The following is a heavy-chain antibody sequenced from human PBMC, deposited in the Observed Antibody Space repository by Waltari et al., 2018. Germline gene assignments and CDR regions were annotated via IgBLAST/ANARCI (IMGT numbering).Heavy chain of an antibody. CDR2: INHSGST. CDR1: GGSFSGYY. D-gene: IGHD2-8*01. CDR3: ARINVSGLMVYATTFDY. V-gene: IGHV4-34*01. J-gene: IGHJ4*02. Sequence: QVQLQQWGAGRLKPSETLSLTCAVYGGSFSGYYWSWIRQPPGKGLEWIGEINHSGSTNYNPSLKSRVTISVDTSKNQFSLKLSSVTAADTAVYYCARINVSGLMVYATTFDYWGQGTLVTVSS.